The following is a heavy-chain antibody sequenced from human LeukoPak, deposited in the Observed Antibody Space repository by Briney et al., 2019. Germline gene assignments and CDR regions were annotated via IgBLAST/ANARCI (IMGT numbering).Heavy chain of an antibody. CDR2: IYRSGST. CDR1: GGSISSSNW. CDR3: ARVWSMVRDFHAFDI. D-gene: IGHD3-10*01. V-gene: IGHV4-4*02. J-gene: IGHJ3*02. Sequence: PSETLSLTCAVSGGSISSSNWWSWVRQPPGKGLEWIGEIYRSGSTNYNPSLKSRVTISVDKSKNQFSLKLSSVTAADTAVYYCARVWSMVRDFHAFDIWGQGTMVTVSS.